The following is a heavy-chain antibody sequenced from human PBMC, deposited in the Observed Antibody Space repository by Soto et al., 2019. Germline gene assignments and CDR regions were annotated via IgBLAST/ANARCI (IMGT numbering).Heavy chain of an antibody. Sequence: QVQLVQSGGEVKNPGASVKVSCKAFGYTLTNYGISWVRQAPGQGLERMGWISAYNGHANYAQKFQGRVRLTTDRPTKTAYMEVRRLGSEDTAEYSCARGGYCSSSMCYGGYYYMDVWGKGTTVTVS. V-gene: IGHV1-18*01. J-gene: IGHJ6*03. CDR3: ARGGYCSSSMCYGGYYYMDV. CDR1: GYTLTNYG. CDR2: ISAYNGHA. D-gene: IGHD2-2*01.